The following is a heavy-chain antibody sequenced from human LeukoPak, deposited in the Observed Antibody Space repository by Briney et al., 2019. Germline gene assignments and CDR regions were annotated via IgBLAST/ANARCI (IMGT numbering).Heavy chain of an antibody. CDR2: IYYSGST. CDR1: VGSISSSSYY. Sequence: SETLSLTCTVSVGSISSSSYYWGWIRQPPGKGLEWIGSIYYSGSTYYNPSLKSRVTISVDTSKSQFSLKLSSVTAADTALYYCAGQYCSSTTCYDLFDYWGQGTLVTVSS. CDR3: AGQYCSSTTCYDLFDY. V-gene: IGHV4-39*01. J-gene: IGHJ4*02. D-gene: IGHD2-2*01.